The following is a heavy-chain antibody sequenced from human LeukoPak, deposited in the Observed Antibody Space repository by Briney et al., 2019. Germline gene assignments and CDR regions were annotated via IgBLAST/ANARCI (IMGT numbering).Heavy chain of an antibody. CDR2: IIPIFGTA. Sequence: ASVKVSCKASGGTFSSSAISWVRQAPGQGLEWMGRIIPIFGTANYAQKFQGRVTITADKSTSTAYMELSSLRSEDTAVYYCARSLSPDIVVVPAAIETADYYYYYMDVWGKGTTVTVSS. CDR3: ARSLSPDIVVVPAAIETADYYYYYMDV. CDR1: GGTFSSSA. V-gene: IGHV1-69*06. J-gene: IGHJ6*03. D-gene: IGHD2-2*01.